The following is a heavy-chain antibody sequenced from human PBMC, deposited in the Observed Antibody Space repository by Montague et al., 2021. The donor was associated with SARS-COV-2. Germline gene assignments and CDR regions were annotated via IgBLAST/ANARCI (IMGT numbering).Heavy chain of an antibody. CDR1: GYSISSGYY. Sequence: SETLSLTCSVSGYSISSGYYCGWIRQPPGKGLEWIGNIYHSGGTYYSPSLKSRVTVSVDTSKNQFSLRLNSVTAADTAVYYCARWYYGSGSCHHWGQGTLVTVSS. CDR3: ARWYYGSGSCHH. CDR2: IYHSGGT. D-gene: IGHD3-10*01. J-gene: IGHJ5*02. V-gene: IGHV4-38-2*01.